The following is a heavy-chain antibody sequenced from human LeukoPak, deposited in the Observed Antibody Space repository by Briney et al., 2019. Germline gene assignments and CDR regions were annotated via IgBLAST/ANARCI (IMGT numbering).Heavy chain of an antibody. V-gene: IGHV4-4*07. CDR3: ARLHYYGSGSYYKGPNYYYYMDV. D-gene: IGHD3-10*01. CDR1: GDSISSYY. J-gene: IGHJ6*03. CDR2: IYTSGST. Sequence: SETLSLTCSVSGDSISSYYWSWIRQPAGKGLEWIGRIYTSGSTTYNPSLKSRVTMSVDTSKNQFSLKLSSVTAADTAVYYCARLHYYGSGSYYKGPNYYYYMDVWGKGTTVTISS.